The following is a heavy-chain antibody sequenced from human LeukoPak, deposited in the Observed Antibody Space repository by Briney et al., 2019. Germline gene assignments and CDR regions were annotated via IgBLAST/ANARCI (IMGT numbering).Heavy chain of an antibody. V-gene: IGHV4-59*11. D-gene: IGHD3-16*01. J-gene: IGHJ6*02. CDR2: IHYSGRP. Sequence: SETLSLTCTVSGGSISGHYWTWIRQPPGKGLEWIVQIHYSGRPNYNPSLKSRVTISVDTSKNQPSLKVTSVTGADTAVYYCARFGVDYDMDVWGQGTTVTVSS. CDR1: GGSISGHY. CDR3: ARFGVDYDMDV.